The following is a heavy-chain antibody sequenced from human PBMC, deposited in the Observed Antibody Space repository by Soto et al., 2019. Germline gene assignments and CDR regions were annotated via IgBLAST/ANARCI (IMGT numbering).Heavy chain of an antibody. CDR2: IYYSGST. V-gene: IGHV4-59*01. J-gene: IGHJ4*02. CDR3: ARSPGYGDYGDYFDY. D-gene: IGHD4-17*01. CDR1: GGSISSYY. Sequence: PSETLSLTCTVSGGSISSYYWSWIRQPPGKGLEWIGYIYYSGSTNYNPSLKSRVTISVDTSKNQFSLKLSSVTAADTAVYYCARSPGYGDYGDYFDYWGQGTLVTVSS.